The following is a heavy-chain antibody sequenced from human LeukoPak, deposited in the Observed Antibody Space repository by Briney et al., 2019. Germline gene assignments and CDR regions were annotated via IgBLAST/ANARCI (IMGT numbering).Heavy chain of an antibody. D-gene: IGHD3-22*01. CDR1: GDSISSNNYF. J-gene: IGHJ5*02. Sequence: SETLSLTCTVSGDSISSNNYFWGWICQPPGKGLEWIGEISYNGNTNYNPSLKSRVTISVDTSKNQFSLKLSSVTAADTAVYYCARAPIYYDSSGYSPAEFDPWGQGTLVTVSS. CDR2: ISYNGNT. V-gene: IGHV4-39*07. CDR3: ARAPIYYDSSGYSPAEFDP.